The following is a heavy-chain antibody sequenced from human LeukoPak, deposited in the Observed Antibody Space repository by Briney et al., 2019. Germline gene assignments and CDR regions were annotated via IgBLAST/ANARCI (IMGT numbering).Heavy chain of an antibody. CDR3: ARREQQLLDSYWYFDL. J-gene: IGHJ2*01. D-gene: IGHD6-13*01. CDR2: INHSGST. CDR1: GGSFSGYY. V-gene: IGHV4-34*01. Sequence: SETLSLTCAVYGGSFSGYYWSWIRQPPGKGLEWIGEINHSGSTNYDPSLKSRVTISVDTSKNQFSLKLSSVTAADTAVYYCARREQQLLDSYWYFDLWGRGTLVTVSS.